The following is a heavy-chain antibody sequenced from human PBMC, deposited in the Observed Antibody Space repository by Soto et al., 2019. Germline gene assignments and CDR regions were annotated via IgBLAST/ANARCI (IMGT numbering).Heavy chain of an antibody. CDR3: ARGPVLPNYYYYYYMDV. CDR2: INHSGST. CDR1: GGSFSGYY. V-gene: IGHV4-34*01. J-gene: IGHJ6*03. Sequence: SETLSLTCAVYGGSFSGYYWSWIRQPPGKGLEWIGEINHSGSTNYNPSLKSRVTISVDTSKNQFSLKLSSVTAADTAVYYCARGPVLPNYYYYYYMDVWGKGTTVTVSS. D-gene: IGHD3-10*01.